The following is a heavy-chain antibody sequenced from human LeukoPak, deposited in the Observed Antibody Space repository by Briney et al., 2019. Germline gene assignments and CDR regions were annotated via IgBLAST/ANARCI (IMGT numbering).Heavy chain of an antibody. CDR1: GFTFSDHW. V-gene: IGHV3-7*01. J-gene: IGHJ4*02. D-gene: IGHD2-15*01. CDR3: ARDGGLHTNFDY. CDR2: TKPDGTAE. Sequence: PGGSLRLSCAASGFTFSDHWMSWVRQAPGKGLEWVANTKPDGTAEYYADSVRGRFTTSRDNANNFLYLQMNSLRGEDTAVYYCARDGGLHTNFDYWGQGTLVTVSS.